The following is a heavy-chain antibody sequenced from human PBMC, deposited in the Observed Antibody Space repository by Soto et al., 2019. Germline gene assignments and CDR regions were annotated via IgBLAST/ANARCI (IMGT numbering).Heavy chain of an antibody. Sequence: SETLSLTCTVSGGSISSYYWSWIRQPPGKGLEWIGYIYYSGSTNYNPSLKSRVTISVDTSKNQFSLKLSSVTAADTAVYYCARQTTVTTRANYYYYYYMDVWGKGTTVTVSS. CDR3: ARQTTVTTRANYYYYYYMDV. CDR1: GGSISSYY. CDR2: IYYSGST. J-gene: IGHJ6*03. D-gene: IGHD4-4*01. V-gene: IGHV4-59*08.